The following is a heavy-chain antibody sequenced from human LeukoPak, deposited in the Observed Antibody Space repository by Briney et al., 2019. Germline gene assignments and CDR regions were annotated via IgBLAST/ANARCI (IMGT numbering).Heavy chain of an antibody. CDR3: AREWDSLWFAEADV. D-gene: IGHD3-10*01. CDR2: IYYSGST. J-gene: IGHJ6*04. CDR1: GGSISSYY. V-gene: IGHV4-59*12. Sequence: KTSETLSLTCTVSGGSISSYYWSWIRQPPGKGLEWIGYIYYSGSTNYNPSLKSRVTMSVDTSKNQFSLKLSSVTAADTAVYYCAREWDSLWFAEADVWGKGTTVTISS.